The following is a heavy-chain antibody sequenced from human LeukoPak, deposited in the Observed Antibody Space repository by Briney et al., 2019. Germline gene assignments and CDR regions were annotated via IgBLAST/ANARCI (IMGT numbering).Heavy chain of an antibody. CDR1: GGTFTSYA. V-gene: IGHV1-69*05. D-gene: IGHD1-26*01. CDR3: ASSLGATGAYYYYYMDV. CDR2: IIPIFGTA. J-gene: IGHJ6*03. Sequence: SEKLSCTASGGTFTSYAISWVRQAPGQGLEWMGGIIPIFGTANYAQKFQGRVTITTDESTRTAYMELSSLRSEDTAVYYCASSLGATGAYYYYYMDVWGKGTTVTVSS.